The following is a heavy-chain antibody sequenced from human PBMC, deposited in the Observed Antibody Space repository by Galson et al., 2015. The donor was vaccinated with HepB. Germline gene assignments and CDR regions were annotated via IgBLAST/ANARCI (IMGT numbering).Heavy chain of an antibody. Sequence: TLSLTCTVSGGSISSGGYYWSWIRQHPGKGLEWIGYIYYSGSTYYNPSLKSRVTISVDTSKNQFSLKLSSVTAADTAVYYCARRIMITFGGVIAIPAAWFDPWGQGTLVTVSS. CDR2: IYYSGST. V-gene: IGHV4-31*03. CDR1: GGSISSGGYY. D-gene: IGHD3-16*02. CDR3: ARRIMITFGGVIAIPAAWFDP. J-gene: IGHJ5*02.